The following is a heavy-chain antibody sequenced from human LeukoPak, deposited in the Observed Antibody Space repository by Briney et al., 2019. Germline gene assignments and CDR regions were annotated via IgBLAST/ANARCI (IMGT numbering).Heavy chain of an antibody. CDR3: ATPLDYYDRSDSHQGGD. Sequence: GSLRLSCAASGFTFSRHWVTWVRQAPGKGLEWVANIKHDGSEKNYVDSVKGRFTISRDNAKNSLYLQMNSLRAEDTAVYYCATPLDYYDRSDSHQGGDWGQGTLVTVSS. V-gene: IGHV3-7*03. D-gene: IGHD3-22*01. J-gene: IGHJ4*02. CDR2: IKHDGSEK. CDR1: GFTFSRHW.